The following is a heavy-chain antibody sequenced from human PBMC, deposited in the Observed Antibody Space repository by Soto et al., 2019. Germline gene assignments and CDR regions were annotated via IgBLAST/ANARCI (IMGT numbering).Heavy chain of an antibody. J-gene: IGHJ4*02. D-gene: IGHD3-22*01. CDR3: ARAENYYDSSGYSAD. CDR2: ISAYNGNT. CDR1: GYTFTSYG. Sequence: QVPLVQSGAEVKKPGASVKVSCKASGYTFTSYGISWVRQAPGQGLEWMGWISAYNGNTNYAQKLQGRVTMTTVTATSTAYMELRSLRSDDTAVYYCARAENYYDSSGYSADWGQGTLVTVFS. V-gene: IGHV1-18*01.